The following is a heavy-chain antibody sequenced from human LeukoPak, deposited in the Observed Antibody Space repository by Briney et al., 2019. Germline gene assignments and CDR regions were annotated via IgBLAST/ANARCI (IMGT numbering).Heavy chain of an antibody. CDR2: VYYSGTT. CDR3: ATGLHPTVPDVGWGNRFDP. V-gene: IGHV4-38-2*02. D-gene: IGHD3-16*01. J-gene: IGHJ5*02. CDR1: GYSISTAYY. Sequence: SETLFLTCIVSGYSISTAYYWGWIRHPPGKGLEWIGIVYYSGTTYYNPSLESRVTISRDTSKNQFSLKMNSVTVADTAIYYCATGLHPTVPDVGWGNRFDPWGQGILVTVSS.